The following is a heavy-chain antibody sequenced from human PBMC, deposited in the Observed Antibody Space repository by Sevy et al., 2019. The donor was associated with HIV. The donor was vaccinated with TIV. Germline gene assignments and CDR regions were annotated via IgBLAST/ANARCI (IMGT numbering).Heavy chain of an antibody. CDR3: AKKGYSSGIFYYFDY. Sequence: GGSVRLSCAASGFSFSDSYMSWVRQAPGKGLEWIAYISGSGNIIYYADSVRGRFSISRDNAKKSLYLQMNSLKAEDPAVYFCAKKGYSSGIFYYFDYWGQGTLVTVSS. CDR1: GFSFSDSY. V-gene: IGHV3-11*01. CDR2: ISGSGNII. J-gene: IGHJ4*02. D-gene: IGHD5-18*01.